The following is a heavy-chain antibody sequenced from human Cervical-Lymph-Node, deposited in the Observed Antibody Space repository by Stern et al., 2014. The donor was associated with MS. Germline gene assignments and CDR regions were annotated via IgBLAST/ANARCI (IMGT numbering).Heavy chain of an antibody. J-gene: IGHJ5*02. CDR2: INDSGKT. CDR1: GGSLSTTNFL. CDR3: AREITVTTSHWFDP. Sequence: QLQLQESGPGLVKPSETLSLTCTVSGGSLSTTNFLGWIRQPPGKGLEWIGSINDSGKTYYNPSLKSRVTISVDTSQSQFSLKVTSVTAADTAVYYCAREITVTTSHWFDPWGQGTLVTVSS. V-gene: IGHV4-39*02. D-gene: IGHD4-17*01.